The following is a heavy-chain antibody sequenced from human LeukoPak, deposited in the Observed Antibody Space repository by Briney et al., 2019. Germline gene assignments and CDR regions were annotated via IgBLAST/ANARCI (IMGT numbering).Heavy chain of an antibody. V-gene: IGHV4-4*02. CDR1: GGSISSSNW. Sequence: SSETLSLTCAVSGGSISSSNWWSWVRQPPGKGLEWIGEIYHSGSTKYNPSLKSRVTISVDTSKNQFSLKLSSVTAADTAVYYCARGRDGLDWYFDLWGRGTLVTVSS. CDR2: IYHSGST. CDR3: ARGRDGLDWYFDL. J-gene: IGHJ2*01. D-gene: IGHD5-24*01.